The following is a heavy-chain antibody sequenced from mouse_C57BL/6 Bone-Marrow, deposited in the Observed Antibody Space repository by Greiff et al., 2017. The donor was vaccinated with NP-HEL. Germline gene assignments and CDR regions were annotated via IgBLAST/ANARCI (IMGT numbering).Heavy chain of an antibody. Sequence: EVQVVESGGDLVKPGGSLKLSCAASGFTFSSYGMSWVRQTPDKRLEWVATISSGGSYTYYPDSVKGRFTISRDNAKNTLYLQMSSLKSEDTAMYYCARYDYDEAAWFAYWGQGTLVTVSA. D-gene: IGHD2-4*01. CDR2: ISSGGSYT. CDR1: GFTFSSYG. J-gene: IGHJ3*01. CDR3: ARYDYDEAAWFAY. V-gene: IGHV5-6*01.